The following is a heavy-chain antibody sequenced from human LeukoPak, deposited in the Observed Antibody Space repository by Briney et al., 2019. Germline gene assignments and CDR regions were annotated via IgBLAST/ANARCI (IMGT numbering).Heavy chain of an antibody. J-gene: IGHJ4*02. CDR2: IKEDGSEK. D-gene: IGHD6-6*01. V-gene: IGHV3-7*01. Sequence: PGGSLRLSCAASGFTFSSYSMNWVRQAPGKGLEWVANIKEDGSEKFYVDSVKGRFTISRDNAKNSLYLQMNSLRAEDTAVYYCAREKLYSSSSDYWGQGTLVTVSS. CDR3: AREKLYSSSSDY. CDR1: GFTFSSYS.